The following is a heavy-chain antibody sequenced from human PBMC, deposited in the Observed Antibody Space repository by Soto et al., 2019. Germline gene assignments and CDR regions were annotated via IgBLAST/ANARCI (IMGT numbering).Heavy chain of an antibody. D-gene: IGHD5-12*01. J-gene: IGHJ4*02. CDR1: GYTFTSYY. CDR2: INPSGGST. V-gene: IGHV1-46*01. Sequence: ASVKVSCKASGYTFTSYYMHWVRQAPGQGLEWMGIINPSGGSTSYAQKFQGRVTMTRDTSTSTVYMELSSLRSEDTAVYYCASLLGDGYKSDAFDIWGPGTLVTVSS. CDR3: ASLLGDGYKSDAFDI.